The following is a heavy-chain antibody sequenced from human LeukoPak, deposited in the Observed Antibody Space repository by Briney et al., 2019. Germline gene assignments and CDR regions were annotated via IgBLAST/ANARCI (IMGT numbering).Heavy chain of an antibody. CDR3: ARGGPKGWGLNSGDY. J-gene: IGHJ4*02. CDR2: ISYDGSNK. CDR1: GFTFSSYA. D-gene: IGHD3-10*01. V-gene: IGHV3-30*04. Sequence: GGSLRLSCAASGFTFSSYAMHWVRQAPGKGLEWVAVISYDGSNKYYADSVKGRFTISRDNSKNTLYLQMNSLRAEDTAVYYCARGGPKGWGLNSGDYWGQGTLVTVSS.